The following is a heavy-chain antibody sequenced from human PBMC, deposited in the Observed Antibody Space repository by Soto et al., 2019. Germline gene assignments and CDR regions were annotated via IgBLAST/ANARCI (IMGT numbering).Heavy chain of an antibody. CDR2: IYYSGST. CDR3: ASEHKVGWLRKFDD. V-gene: IGHV4-59*01. Sequence: SETLSLTCTVSGGSISSYYWSWIRQPPGKGLEWIGYIYYSGSTNYNPSLKSRVTISVDTSNNQFSLKLSSVTAADTAVYYCASEHKVGWLRKFDDWGQGTLVTAPQ. CDR1: GGSISSYY. J-gene: IGHJ4*02. D-gene: IGHD5-12*01.